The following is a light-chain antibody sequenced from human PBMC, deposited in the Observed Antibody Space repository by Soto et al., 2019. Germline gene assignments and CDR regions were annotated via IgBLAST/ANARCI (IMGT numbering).Light chain of an antibody. Sequence: EIVLTQAPGTQSLSPGEKATLSCRASQSVASSYLAWYQQRPGQAPRLLIYSTSRRATGIPDRFSGRESGTDFSLPISRLENEDLAVYYSHQYGTPPRQFDQGTKLEI. CDR1: QSVASSY. CDR3: HQYGTPPRQ. J-gene: IGKJ2*01. V-gene: IGKV3-20*01. CDR2: STS.